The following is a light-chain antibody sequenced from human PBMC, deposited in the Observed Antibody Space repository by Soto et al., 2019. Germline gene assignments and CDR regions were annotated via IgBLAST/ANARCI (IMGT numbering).Light chain of an antibody. Sequence: PGERATLSCGASQSVTSNYLAWYQQKPGQAPRLLIYGASSRATGIPDRFSGSGSGTEFTLTISNLQSGDFAVYYCQQYNNWPLFGPGTKVDIK. CDR3: QQYNNWPL. CDR1: QSVTSN. CDR2: GAS. V-gene: IGKV3D-15*01. J-gene: IGKJ3*01.